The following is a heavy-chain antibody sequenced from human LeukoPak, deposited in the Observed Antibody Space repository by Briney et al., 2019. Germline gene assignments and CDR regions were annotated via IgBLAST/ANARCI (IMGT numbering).Heavy chain of an antibody. CDR1: GGSISSYY. CDR2: IYTSGST. CDR3: ARRQAYSSSDHIHYYMDV. D-gene: IGHD6-6*01. J-gene: IGHJ6*03. V-gene: IGHV4-4*07. Sequence: SETLSLTCTVSGGSISSYYWSWIRQPAGKGLEWIGRIYTSGSTNYNPSLKSRVTISVDTSKNQFSLKLSSVTAADTAVYYCARRQAYSSSDHIHYYMDVWGKGTTVTVSS.